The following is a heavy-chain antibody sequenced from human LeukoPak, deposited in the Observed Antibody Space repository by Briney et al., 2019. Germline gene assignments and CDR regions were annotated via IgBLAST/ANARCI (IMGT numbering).Heavy chain of an antibody. V-gene: IGHV3-21*01. CDR3: AREKNIGYYDSSGYCDY. CDR1: GFTFSSYS. D-gene: IGHD3-22*01. J-gene: IGHJ4*02. Sequence: GGSLRLSCAASGFTFSSYSMNWVRQAPGQGLEWVSSISSSSSYIYYADSVKGRFAISRDNAKNSLYLQMNSLRAEDTAVYYCAREKNIGYYDSSGYCDYWGQGTLVTVSS. CDR2: ISSSSSYI.